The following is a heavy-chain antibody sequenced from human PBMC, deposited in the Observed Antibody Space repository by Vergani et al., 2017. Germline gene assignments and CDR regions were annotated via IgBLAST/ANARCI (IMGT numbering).Heavy chain of an antibody. D-gene: IGHD2-2*01. CDR2: INSDGSST. CDR3: ARVYCSSTSCYGIDY. Sequence: EVQLVESGGGLVQPGGSLRLSCAASGFTFSSYWMHWVRHAPGKGLVWVSRINSDGSSTSYADSVKGRFTISRDNAKNTLYLQMNSLRAEDTAVYYCARVYCSSTSCYGIDYWGQGTLVTVSS. CDR1: GFTFSSYW. J-gene: IGHJ4*02. V-gene: IGHV3-74*01.